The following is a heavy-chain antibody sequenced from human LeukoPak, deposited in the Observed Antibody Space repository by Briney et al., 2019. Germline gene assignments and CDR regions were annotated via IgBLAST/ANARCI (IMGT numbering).Heavy chain of an antibody. CDR1: GFTFSSYA. Sequence: PGGSLRLSCAASGFTFSSYAMSWVLQAPGKGLEWVSAISGSGGSTYYADSVKGRFTISRDNSKNTLYLQMNSLRAEDTAVYYCAKLDYYRSGARGYYYGMDVWGQGTTVTVSS. D-gene: IGHD3-10*01. CDR3: AKLDYYRSGARGYYYGMDV. V-gene: IGHV3-23*01. CDR2: ISGSGGST. J-gene: IGHJ6*02.